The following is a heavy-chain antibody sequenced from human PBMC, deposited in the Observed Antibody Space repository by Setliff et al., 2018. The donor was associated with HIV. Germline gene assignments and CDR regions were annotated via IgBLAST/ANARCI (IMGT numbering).Heavy chain of an antibody. D-gene: IGHD1-7*01. V-gene: IGHV4-30-2*01. Sequence: SETLSLTCAMSGDSLNSDAFSWSWIRLPPGEGLEWIGYMKEGGRTYYNPSLRSRVTITSDKSKNQLSLTLNSVTAADTAVYYCSRQRAGEIEELPGALPLRGVFDLWGQGTMVTVSS. J-gene: IGHJ3*01. CDR3: SRQRAGEIEELPGALPLRGVFDL. CDR2: MKEGGRT. CDR1: GDSLNSDAFS.